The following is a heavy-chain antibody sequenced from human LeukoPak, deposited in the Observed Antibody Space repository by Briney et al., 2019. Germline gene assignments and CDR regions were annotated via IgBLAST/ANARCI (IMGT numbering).Heavy chain of an antibody. J-gene: IGHJ4*02. CDR3: ARDNGIAVAGYYFDY. CDR1: GGSFSNYY. CDR2: IYTSGST. V-gene: IGHV4-4*07. D-gene: IGHD6-19*01. Sequence: SETVSLTCVVYGGSFSNYYWSWIRQPAGKGLEWIGRIYTSGSTNYNPSLKSRVTMSVDTSKNQFSLKLSSVTAADTAVYYCARDNGIAVAGYYFDYWGQGTLVTVSS.